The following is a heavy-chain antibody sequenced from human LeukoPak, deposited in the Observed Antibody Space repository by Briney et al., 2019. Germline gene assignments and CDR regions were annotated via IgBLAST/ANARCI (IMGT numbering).Heavy chain of an antibody. CDR2: IIPIFGTA. CDR3: ATPRPTNYYGSGSYYVPYYMDV. V-gene: IGHV1-69*06. Sequence: GSSVKVSCKASGGTFSSYAISWVRQAPGQGLEWMGGIIPIFGTANYAQKFQGRVTITADKSTSTAYMELSSLRSEDTAVYYCATPRPTNYYGSGSYYVPYYMDVWGKGTTVTVSS. CDR1: GGTFSSYA. D-gene: IGHD3-10*01. J-gene: IGHJ6*03.